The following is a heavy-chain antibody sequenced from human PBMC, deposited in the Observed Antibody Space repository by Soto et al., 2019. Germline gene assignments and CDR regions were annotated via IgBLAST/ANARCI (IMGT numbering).Heavy chain of an antibody. CDR1: GFTFSNAW. J-gene: IGHJ4*02. V-gene: IGHV3-15*07. D-gene: IGHD3-22*01. CDR3: TTDWIPRPAPYYYDSSGWSNV. Sequence: EVQLVESGGGLVKPGGSLRLSCAASGFTFSNAWMNWVRQAPGKGLEWVGRIKSKTDGGTTDYAAPVKGRFTISRDDSKNTLYLQMNSLKTEDTAVYYCTTDWIPRPAPYYYDSSGWSNVWGQGTLVTVSS. CDR2: IKSKTDGGTT.